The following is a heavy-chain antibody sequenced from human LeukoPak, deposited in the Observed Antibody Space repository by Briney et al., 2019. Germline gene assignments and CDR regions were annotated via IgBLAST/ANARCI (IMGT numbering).Heavy chain of an antibody. CDR3: AKVDGPGVRYYYDSRNY. Sequence: GGSLRLSCAASGFTFSSYAMSWVRQAPGKGLKWVSTINDNGDGTYYADSVKGRFTISRDNSYNTVSLQMNSLRDEDTGVYYCAKVDGPGVRYYYDSRNYWGQGTLVTVSS. CDR1: GFTFSSYA. J-gene: IGHJ4*02. D-gene: IGHD3-22*01. V-gene: IGHV3-23*01. CDR2: INDNGDGT.